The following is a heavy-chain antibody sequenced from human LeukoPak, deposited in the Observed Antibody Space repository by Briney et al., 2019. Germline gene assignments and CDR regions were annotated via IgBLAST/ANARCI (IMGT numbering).Heavy chain of an antibody. Sequence: PGGSLRLSCAASGLTFISYSMNWVRQAPGKGLEWVSSISSSSGYIYYADSVKGRFTISRDNAKNSLYLQMNSLRAEDTAVYYCARDKKYYDILTGYNTNYYFDYWGQGTLVTVSS. CDR3: ARDKKYYDILTGYNTNYYFDY. CDR2: ISSSSGYI. V-gene: IGHV3-21*01. J-gene: IGHJ4*02. CDR1: GLTFISYS. D-gene: IGHD3-9*01.